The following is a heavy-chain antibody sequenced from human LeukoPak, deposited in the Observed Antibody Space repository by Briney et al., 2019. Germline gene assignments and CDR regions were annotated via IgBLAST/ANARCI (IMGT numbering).Heavy chain of an antibody. CDR1: GFTVSSNY. D-gene: IGHD5-18*01. CDR2: IYSGGNT. J-gene: IGHJ4*02. V-gene: IGHV3-53*01. CDR3: ARDYSYGYGYFDY. Sequence: PGGSLRLSCAASGFTVSSNYMNWVRQAPGEGLEWVSVIYSGGNTYYADSVKGRFTISRDNSKNTLYLQMNSLRAEDTAVYYCARDYSYGYGYFDYWGQGTLVTVSS.